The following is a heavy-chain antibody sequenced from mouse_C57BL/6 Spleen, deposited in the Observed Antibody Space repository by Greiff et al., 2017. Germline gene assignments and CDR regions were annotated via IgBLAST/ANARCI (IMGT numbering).Heavy chain of an antibody. CDR3: ARDYYGSSYPSGFAY. CDR2: ILPGSGST. V-gene: IGHV1-9*01. Sequence: QVQLKESGAELMKPGASVKLSCKATGYTFTGYWIEWVKQRPGHGLEWIGEILPGSGSTNDNEKFKGKATFTADTSSNTAYMQLSSLTTEDSAIYYCARDYYGSSYPSGFAYWGQGTLVTVSA. D-gene: IGHD1-1*01. J-gene: IGHJ3*01. CDR1: GYTFTGYW.